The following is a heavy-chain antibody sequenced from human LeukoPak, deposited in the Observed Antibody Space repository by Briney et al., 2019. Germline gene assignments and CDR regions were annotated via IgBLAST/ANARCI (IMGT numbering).Heavy chain of an antibody. CDR2: IGASSSTI. CDR1: GFTFSNYG. Sequence: GGSLRLSCAASGFTFSNYGMNWVRQAPGKGLEWVSYIGASSSTIYYADSVKGRFTISRDNAKNSLFLQMNSLRDEDTAVYYCAPKGNSGLDWGQGTLVSVSS. V-gene: IGHV3-48*02. D-gene: IGHD2/OR15-2a*01. CDR3: APKGNSGLD. J-gene: IGHJ4*02.